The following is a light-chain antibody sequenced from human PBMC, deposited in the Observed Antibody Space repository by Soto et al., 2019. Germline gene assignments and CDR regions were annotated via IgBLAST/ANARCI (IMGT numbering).Light chain of an antibody. V-gene: IGKV1-39*01. CDR2: AAS. CDR3: RQTDNMPWT. J-gene: IGKJ1*01. CDR1: QSISRY. Sequence: DIQMTQSPSSLSASVGDRVTITCRASQSISRYLNWYQQKPVKAPKLLIYAASNLQSGVPSRFSGSGSGTDFTLTISILQPEDFATYHCRQTDNMPWTFGQGTKVEIK.